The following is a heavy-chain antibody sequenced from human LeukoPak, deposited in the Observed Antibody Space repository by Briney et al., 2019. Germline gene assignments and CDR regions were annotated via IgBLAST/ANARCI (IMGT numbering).Heavy chain of an antibody. J-gene: IGHJ5*02. CDR1: GGSISSSSYY. CDR2: IYYSGST. D-gene: IGHD6-19*01. CDR3: ARDGAVAGNWFDP. Sequence: SETLSLTCTVSGGSISSSSYYWGWIRQPPGKRLEWIGSIYYSGSTYYNPSLKSRVTISVDTSKNQFSLKLSSVTAADTAVYYCARDGAVAGNWFDPWGQGTLVTVSS. V-gene: IGHV4-39*07.